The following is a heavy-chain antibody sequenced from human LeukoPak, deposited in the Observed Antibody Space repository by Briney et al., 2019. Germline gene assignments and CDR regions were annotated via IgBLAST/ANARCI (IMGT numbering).Heavy chain of an antibody. V-gene: IGHV1-69*13. Sequence: GASVKVSCKASGGTFSGYAISWVRQAPGQGLEWMGGIIPIFGTANYAQKFQGRVTITADESTSTAYVELSSLRSEDTAVYYCARGLGYCSSTSCYREGFYYYYMDVWGKGTTVTVSS. D-gene: IGHD2-2*01. J-gene: IGHJ6*03. CDR3: ARGLGYCSSTSCYREGFYYYYMDV. CDR2: IIPIFGTA. CDR1: GGTFSGYA.